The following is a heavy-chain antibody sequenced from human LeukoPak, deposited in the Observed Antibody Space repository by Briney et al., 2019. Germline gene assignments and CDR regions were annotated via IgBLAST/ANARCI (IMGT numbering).Heavy chain of an antibody. J-gene: IGHJ4*02. D-gene: IGHD4-23*01. Sequence: GGSLRLSCAGSGFTFSGYCMSWVRQAPGKGLEWVANMDQDGSEINYLDSVKGRFTISRDNAKNALYLWMNSLRADDTAVYYCARDRGYSTFDSWGEGVLVTVSS. CDR3: ARDRGYSTFDS. CDR1: GFTFSGYC. V-gene: IGHV3-7*01. CDR2: MDQDGSEI.